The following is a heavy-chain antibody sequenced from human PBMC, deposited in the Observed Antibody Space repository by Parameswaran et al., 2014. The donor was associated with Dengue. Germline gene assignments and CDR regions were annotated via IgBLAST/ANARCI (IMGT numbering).Heavy chain of an antibody. D-gene: IGHD3-22*01. CDR2: IYPGDSAT. J-gene: IGHJ6*02. CDR3: ARIDYYYYYGMDL. Sequence: VRQMPGKGLEWMGIIYPGDSATKYSPSFQGQVTISVDKSISTAYLQWSSLKASDTAMYYCARIDYYYYYGMDLWGQGTPVTVSS. V-gene: IGHV5-51*01.